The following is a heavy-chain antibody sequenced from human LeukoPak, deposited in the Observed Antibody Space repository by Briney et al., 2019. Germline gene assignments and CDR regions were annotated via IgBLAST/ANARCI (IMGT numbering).Heavy chain of an antibody. Sequence: GSLRLSCAASGFTFSTYAIHWVRQAPGKGLEWVAVISYDGSNKYYVDSVKGRFTIARDNSKNTVYLQMNSLRAEDMAVYYCAREEWYYFDYWGQGTLVTVSS. D-gene: IGHD3-3*01. CDR1: GFTFSTYA. CDR2: ISYDGSNK. V-gene: IGHV3-30-3*01. CDR3: AREEWYYFDY. J-gene: IGHJ4*02.